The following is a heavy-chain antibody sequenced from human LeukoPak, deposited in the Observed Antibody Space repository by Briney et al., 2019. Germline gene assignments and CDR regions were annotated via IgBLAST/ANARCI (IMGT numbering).Heavy chain of an antibody. V-gene: IGHV3-21*01. CDR2: ISSSSSYI. D-gene: IGHD3-16*01. Sequence: GGSLRLSCAASGFTFYNYAMGWVRQAPGKGLEWVSSISSSSSYIYYADSVKGRFTISRDNAKNSLYLQMNSLRAEDTAVYYCARDWGYYYYYGMDVWGQGTTVTVSS. J-gene: IGHJ6*02. CDR3: ARDWGYYYYYGMDV. CDR1: GFTFYNYA.